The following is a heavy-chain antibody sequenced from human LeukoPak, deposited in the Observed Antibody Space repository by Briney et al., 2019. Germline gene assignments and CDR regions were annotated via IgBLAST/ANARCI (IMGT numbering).Heavy chain of an antibody. CDR3: AKAMGDIVVVVAAEEDYYYGMDV. J-gene: IGHJ6*04. CDR2: ISYDGSNK. D-gene: IGHD2-15*01. CDR1: GFTFSSYA. V-gene: IGHV3-30*04. Sequence: GGSLRLSCAASGFTFSSYAMHWVRQAPGKGLEWVAVISYDGSNKYYADSVKGRFTISRDNSKNTLYLQMNSLRAEDTAVYYCAKAMGDIVVVVAAEEDYYYGMDVWGKGTTVTVSS.